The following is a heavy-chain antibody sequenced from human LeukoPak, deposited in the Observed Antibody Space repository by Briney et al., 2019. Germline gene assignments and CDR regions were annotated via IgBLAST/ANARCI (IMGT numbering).Heavy chain of an antibody. D-gene: IGHD6-6*01. J-gene: IGHJ4*02. CDR1: GDSISSSSYY. Sequence: PSETLSLTCTVSGDSISSSSYYWGWIRQPPGKGLEWIASIYSSVTYYNPSLKSRVTISVDTSKNQFSLKLSSVTAADTAVYYCARVDPDSSSTLEVFDYWGQGTLVTVSS. CDR3: ARVDPDSSSTLEVFDY. V-gene: IGHV4-39*07. CDR2: IYSSVT.